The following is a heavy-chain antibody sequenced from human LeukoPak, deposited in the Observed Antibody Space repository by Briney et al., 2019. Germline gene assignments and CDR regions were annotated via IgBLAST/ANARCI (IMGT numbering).Heavy chain of an antibody. V-gene: IGHV3-21*01. J-gene: IGHJ4*02. CDR3: ARDGGRWLQHSDY. CDR1: GFTFSRYS. D-gene: IGHD5-24*01. CDR2: ISSSSSYI. Sequence: GGSLTLSCPASGFTFSRYSMNWVRQAPAKGLEWVSSISSSSSYIYYADSVKGRFTISRDNAKNSLYLQMNSLRAEDTAVYYCARDGGRWLQHSDYWGQGTLVTVSS.